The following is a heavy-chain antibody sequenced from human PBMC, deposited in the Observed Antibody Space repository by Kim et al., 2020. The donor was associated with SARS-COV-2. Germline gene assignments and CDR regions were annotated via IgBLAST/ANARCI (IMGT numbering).Heavy chain of an antibody. D-gene: IGHD5-18*01. J-gene: IGHJ3*02. CDR2: IDPSDSYT. CDR3: AREQEYSYGYPRDAFDI. CDR1: GYSFTSYW. Sequence: GESLKISCKGSGYSFTSYWISWVRQMPGKGLEWMGRIDPSDSYTAYSPSFQGHVTFLPDMSISTAYLQWSSLEASDTAMYYCAREQEYSYGYPRDAFDIWGQGTMVTVSS. V-gene: IGHV5-10-1*01.